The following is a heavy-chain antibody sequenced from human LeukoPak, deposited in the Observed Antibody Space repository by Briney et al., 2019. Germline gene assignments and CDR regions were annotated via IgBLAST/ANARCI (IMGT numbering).Heavy chain of an antibody. CDR1: GFTSSSYE. V-gene: IGHV3-48*03. CDR2: ISGSGSTK. D-gene: IGHD6-13*01. J-gene: IGHJ4*02. CDR3: ATLRPRQQLVVDH. Sequence: PGGSLRLSCAASGFTSSSYEMHWVRQAPGKGPEWVSYISGSGSTKYYADSVKGRFTISRDNALNSLHLQMSSLRDEDTAVYYCATLRPRQQLVVDHWGQGTLVTVSS.